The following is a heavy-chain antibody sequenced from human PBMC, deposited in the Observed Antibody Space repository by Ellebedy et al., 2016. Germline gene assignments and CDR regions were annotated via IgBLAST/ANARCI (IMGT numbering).Heavy chain of an antibody. CDR2: ISSSSSTT. D-gene: IGHD1-26*01. CDR3: ATTKGELWPY. V-gene: IGHV3-48*01. CDR1: GFTFSSYS. Sequence: GGSLRLSXAASGFTFSSYSMKWVRQAPGKGLERVSYISSSSSTTLYADSVKGRFTISRDNAKNSLYLQMNSLRAEDTAVYYCATTKGELWPYWGQGTLVTVSS. J-gene: IGHJ4*01.